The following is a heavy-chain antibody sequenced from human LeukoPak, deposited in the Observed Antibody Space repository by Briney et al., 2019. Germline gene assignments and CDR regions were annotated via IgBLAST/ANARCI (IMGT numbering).Heavy chain of an antibody. J-gene: IGHJ4*02. CDR2: ILAGGTT. Sequence: PGGSLRLSCAASGFTFTSYAMNWVRQAPGKGLEWVSAILAGGTTYYADSVKGRFTISRDNSKNTLYLRMNSLRAEDTAMYYCARRFRDVVEIPAPDYWGQGTLVTVSS. CDR3: ARRFRDVVEIPAPDY. D-gene: IGHD2-2*01. CDR1: GFTFTSYA. V-gene: IGHV3-23*01.